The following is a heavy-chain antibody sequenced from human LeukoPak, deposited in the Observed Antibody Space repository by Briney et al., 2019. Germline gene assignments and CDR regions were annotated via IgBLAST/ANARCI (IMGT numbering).Heavy chain of an antibody. CDR1: GFTFSSYA. CDR2: ISGSGGST. V-gene: IGHV3-23*01. J-gene: IGHJ4*02. CDR3: AKDLAYYYDSSGYPDY. D-gene: IGHD3-22*01. Sequence: GGSLRLSCAASGFTFSSYAMSWVRQAPGKGLEWVSAISGSGGSTYYADSVKGRFTISRDNSKNTLYLQMNSLRAEDTAVYYCAKDLAYYYDSSGYPDYWGQGTLATVSS.